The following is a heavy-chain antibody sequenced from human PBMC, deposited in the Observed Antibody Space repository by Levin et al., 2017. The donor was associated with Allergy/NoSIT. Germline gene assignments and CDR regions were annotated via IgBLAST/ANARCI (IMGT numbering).Heavy chain of an antibody. D-gene: IGHD3-22*01. Sequence: GESLKISCAASGFTFSNAWMSWVRQAPGKGLEWVGRIKSKTDGGTTDYAAPVKGRFTISRDDSKNTLYLQMNSLKTEDTAVYYCTTDKRARKYYYDSSGYYPDPFDYWGQGTLVTVSS. V-gene: IGHV3-15*01. CDR2: IKSKTDGGTT. CDR1: GFTFSNAW. CDR3: TTDKRARKYYYDSSGYYPDPFDY. J-gene: IGHJ4*02.